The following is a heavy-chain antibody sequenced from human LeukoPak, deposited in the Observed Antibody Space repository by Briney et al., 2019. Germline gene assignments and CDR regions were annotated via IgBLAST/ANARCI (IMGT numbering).Heavy chain of an antibody. CDR3: ARHGRRYCSSTSCYRAFDY. CDR2: IYHSGST. V-gene: IGHV4-30-2*01. Sequence: PSETLSLTCTVSGGSISSGGYYWRWIRQPPGKGLEWIGYIYHSGSTYYNPSLKSRVTISVDTSKNQFSLKLSSVTAADTAVYYCARHGRRYCSSTSCYRAFDYWGQGTLVTVSS. D-gene: IGHD2-2*02. CDR1: GGSISSGGYY. J-gene: IGHJ4*02.